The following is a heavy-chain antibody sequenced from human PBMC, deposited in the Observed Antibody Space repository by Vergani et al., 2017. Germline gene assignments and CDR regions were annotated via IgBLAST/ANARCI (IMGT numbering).Heavy chain of an antibody. V-gene: IGHV3-21*03. CDR1: GFTFSSYS. J-gene: IGHJ6*02. CDR2: ISSSSYI. Sequence: VQLLESGGGLVKPGGSLRLSCAASGFTFSSYSMNWVRQAPGKGLEWVSSISSSSYIYYADSVKGRFTISRDNAKNSLYLQMNSLRDEDTGVYYCARVRHLLLYYGMDVWGQGTTVTVSS. CDR3: ARVRHLLLYYGMDV. D-gene: IGHD1-26*01.